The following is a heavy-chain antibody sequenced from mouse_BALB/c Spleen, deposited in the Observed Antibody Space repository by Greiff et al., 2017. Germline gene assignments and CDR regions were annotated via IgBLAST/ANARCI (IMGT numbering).Heavy chain of an antibody. CDR1: GFTFSSFG. J-gene: IGHJ2*01. V-gene: IGHV5-6-4*01. Sequence: EVMLVESGGGLVQPGGSRKLSCAASGFTFSSFGMHWVRQAPEKGLEWVATISSGGSYTYYPDSVKGRFTISRDNAKNTLYLQMSSLKSEDTAMYYCTRDPDYGFDYWGQGTTLTVSS. CDR3: TRDPDYGFDY. D-gene: IGHD1-1*01. CDR2: ISSGGSYT.